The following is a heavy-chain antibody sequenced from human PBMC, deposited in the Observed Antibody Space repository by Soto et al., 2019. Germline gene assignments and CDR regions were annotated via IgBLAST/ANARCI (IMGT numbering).Heavy chain of an antibody. CDR2: IIPIFGTA. CDR3: ARVSYSSGWWGYFDY. CDR1: GGTFSSYA. Sequence: ASVKVSCKASGGTFSSYAISWVRQAPGQGLEWMGGIIPIFGTANYAQKFQGRVTITADESTSAAYMELSSLRSEDTAVYYCARVSYSSGWWGYFDYWGQGTLVTVSS. D-gene: IGHD6-19*01. J-gene: IGHJ4*02. V-gene: IGHV1-69*13.